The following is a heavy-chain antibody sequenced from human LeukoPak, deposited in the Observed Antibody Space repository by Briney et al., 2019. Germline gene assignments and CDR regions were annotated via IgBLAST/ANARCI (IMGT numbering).Heavy chain of an antibody. D-gene: IGHD2-15*01. J-gene: IGHJ4*02. CDR1: GFTFSSYW. CDR3: ARALVAPYYFDY. Sequence: GRSLRLSCAASGFTFSSYWMHWVRQAPGKGLVWVSRINTDGGSTTYADSVKGRFTISRDNAKNTLYLQMNSLRAEDTAVYYCARALVAPYYFDYWGQGALVTVSS. V-gene: IGHV3-74*01. CDR2: INTDGGST.